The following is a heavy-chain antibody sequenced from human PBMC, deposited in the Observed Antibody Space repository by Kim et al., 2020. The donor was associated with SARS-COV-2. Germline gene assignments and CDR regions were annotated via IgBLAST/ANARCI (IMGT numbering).Heavy chain of an antibody. CDR1: GGSFSGYY. D-gene: IGHD2-2*01. Sequence: SETLSLTCAVYGGSFSGYYWSWIRQPPGKGLEWIGEINHSGSTNYNPSLKSRVTISVDTSKNQFSLKLSSVTAADTAVYYCARDGARDCSSTSCYRYGM. CDR3: ARDGARDCSSTSCYRYGM. CDR2: INHSGST. V-gene: IGHV4-34*01. J-gene: IGHJ6*01.